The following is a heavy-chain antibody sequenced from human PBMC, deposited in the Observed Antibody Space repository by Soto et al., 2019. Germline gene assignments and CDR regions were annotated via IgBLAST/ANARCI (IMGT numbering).Heavy chain of an antibody. J-gene: IGHJ6*02. V-gene: IGHV3-30*18. CDR2: ISYDGSNK. D-gene: IGHD3-10*01. Sequence: GGSMRLSCAASGFTFSSYGMHWVRQAPGKGLEWVAVISYDGSNKYYADSVKGRFTISRDSSKNTLYLEMNSLRPEDTAVYYCAKGEYYYGSGSPYYGMDVWGQGTTVTVSS. CDR3: AKGEYYYGSGSPYYGMDV. CDR1: GFTFSSYG.